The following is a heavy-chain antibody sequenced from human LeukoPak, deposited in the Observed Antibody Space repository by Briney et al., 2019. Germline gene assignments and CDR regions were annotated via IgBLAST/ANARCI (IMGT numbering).Heavy chain of an antibody. D-gene: IGHD6-13*01. CDR2: IYYSGST. Sequence: SETLSLTCTVSGGSISSYYWSWIRQPPGKGLEWIGYIYYSGSTNYNPSLKSRVTISVDTSKNQFSLKLSSVTAADTAVYYCARMYSSSWCDHAVGYFDYWGQGTLVTVSS. CDR3: ARMYSSSWCDHAVGYFDY. V-gene: IGHV4-59*01. CDR1: GGSISSYY. J-gene: IGHJ4*02.